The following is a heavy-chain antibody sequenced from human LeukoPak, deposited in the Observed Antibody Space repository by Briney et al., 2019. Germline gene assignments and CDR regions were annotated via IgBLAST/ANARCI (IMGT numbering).Heavy chain of an antibody. Sequence: ASVKVSCKASGYTFTSYDINWVRQATGQGLEWMGWMNPNSGNTGYAQKFQGRVTMTRNTSISTAYMELSSLRSEDTAVYYCARMSYYDSSGDNWFDPWGQGTLVTVSS. CDR3: ARMSYYDSSGDNWFDP. V-gene: IGHV1-8*01. CDR1: GYTFTSYD. D-gene: IGHD3-22*01. J-gene: IGHJ5*02. CDR2: MNPNSGNT.